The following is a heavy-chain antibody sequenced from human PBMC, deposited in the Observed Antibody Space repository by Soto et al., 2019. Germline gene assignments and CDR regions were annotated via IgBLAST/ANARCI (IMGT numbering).Heavy chain of an antibody. Sequence: SETLSLTCTVSGGSISSGGYYWSWIRQHPGKGLEWIGYIYYSGSTYYNPSLKSRVTISVDTSKNQFSLKLSSVTAADTAVYYCARDGVGAAAGMLGAFDIWGQGTMVT. CDR3: ARDGVGAAAGMLGAFDI. J-gene: IGHJ3*02. D-gene: IGHD6-13*01. CDR1: GGSISSGGYY. CDR2: IYYSGST. V-gene: IGHV4-31*03.